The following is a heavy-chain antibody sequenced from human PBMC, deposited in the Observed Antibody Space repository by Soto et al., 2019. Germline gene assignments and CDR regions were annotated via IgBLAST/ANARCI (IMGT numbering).Heavy chain of an antibody. Sequence: EVQLVESGGVVVQPGGSLRLSCAASGFTFDDYTMHWVRQAPGKGLEWVSLISWDGGSTYYADSVKGRFTISRDNSKKSLYLQINSLRTEDNALYYCAKDKSGYSSGWYFEYFDYLGQGTLVTVSS. CDR3: AKDKSGYSSGWYFEYFDY. CDR2: ISWDGGST. CDR1: GFTFDDYT. J-gene: IGHJ4*02. D-gene: IGHD6-19*01. V-gene: IGHV3-43*01.